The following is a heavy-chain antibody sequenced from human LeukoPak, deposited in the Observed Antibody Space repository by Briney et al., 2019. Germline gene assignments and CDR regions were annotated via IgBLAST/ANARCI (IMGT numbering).Heavy chain of an antibody. V-gene: IGHV4-39*07. Sequence: PSETLSLTCTVSGGSISSSSYYWGWIRQPPGKGLEWIGEINHSGSTNYNPSLKSRVTISVDTSKDQFSLKLSSVTAADTAVYYCARGKGVTVTTFPGTAWFDPWGQGTLVTVSS. J-gene: IGHJ5*02. CDR3: ARGKGVTVTTFPGTAWFDP. CDR2: INHSGST. CDR1: GGSISSSSYY. D-gene: IGHD4-17*01.